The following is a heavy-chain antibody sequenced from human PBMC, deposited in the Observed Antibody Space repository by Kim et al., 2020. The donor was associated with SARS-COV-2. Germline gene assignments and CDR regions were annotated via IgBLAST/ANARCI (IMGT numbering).Heavy chain of an antibody. CDR1: GGSFSGYY. Sequence: SETLSLTCAVYGGSFSGYYWSWIRQPPGKGLEWIGEINHSGSTNYNPSLKSRVTISVDTSKNQFSLKLSSVTAAATAVYYCASDCSSTSCYCVDYWGQGT. V-gene: IGHV4-34*01. J-gene: IGHJ4*02. CDR3: ASDCSSTSCYCVDY. CDR2: INHSGST. D-gene: IGHD2-2*01.